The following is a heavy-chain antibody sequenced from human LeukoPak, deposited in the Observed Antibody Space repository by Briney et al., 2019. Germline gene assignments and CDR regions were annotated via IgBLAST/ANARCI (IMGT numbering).Heavy chain of an antibody. CDR3: FKNCGSGWYDAFDT. V-gene: IGHV3-23*01. CDR1: GFTFSSYA. CDR2: ISGSGGST. Sequence: PGGSLRLSCAASGFTFSSYAMSWVRQARGKGLEWVSSISGSGGSTYYADSVKGRFTISRDNSKNTLCLQISTLRAEDAAEQYCFKNCGSGWYDAFDTWGHGGMVTVSS. D-gene: IGHD6-19*01. J-gene: IGHJ3*02.